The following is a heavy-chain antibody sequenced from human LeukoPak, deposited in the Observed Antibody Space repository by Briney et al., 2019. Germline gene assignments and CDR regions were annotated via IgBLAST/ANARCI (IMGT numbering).Heavy chain of an antibody. D-gene: IGHD6-13*01. CDR3: ARARAGAGTFFFDY. CDR1: RFTFSSYA. J-gene: IGHJ4*02. V-gene: IGHV3-23*01. CDR2: ISGSGGST. Sequence: PGGSLRLSCAASRFTFSSYAMNWVRQAPGKGLEWVSSISGSGGSTNYADSVRGRFTISRDNSKNTLYLQMNSLRAEDTAVYYCARARAGAGTFFFDYWGQGTLVTVSS.